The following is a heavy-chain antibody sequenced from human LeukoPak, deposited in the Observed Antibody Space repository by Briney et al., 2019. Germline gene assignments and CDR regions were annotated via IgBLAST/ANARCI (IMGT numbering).Heavy chain of an antibody. V-gene: IGHV1-46*01. Sequence: ASVKVSCKASGYTFTSYYMHWVRQPPGRGLEWMGLINPTGGSTGYAQKFQGRVTMTRDMSTSTDYMELSSLRSEDTAIYYCARDNSVGDNAWWFDPWGQGTLVTVSS. CDR3: ARDNSVGDNAWWFDP. CDR2: INPTGGST. D-gene: IGHD1-26*01. J-gene: IGHJ5*02. CDR1: GYTFTSYY.